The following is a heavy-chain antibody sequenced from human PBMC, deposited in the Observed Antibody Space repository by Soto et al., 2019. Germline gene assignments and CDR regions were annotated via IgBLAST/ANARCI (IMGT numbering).Heavy chain of an antibody. CDR3: ARVGVVAAPSFDY. V-gene: IGHV4-59*01. CDR1: DGSITPFY. CDR2: LYYSDKT. J-gene: IGHJ4*02. Sequence: PSETLSLTCTVSDGSITPFYWSWVRQPPGKGLEWIGYLYYSDKTNYNPSLKSRVTISVDASKNQVSLSLTSVTAADTAVYYCARVGVVAAPSFDYWGQGTVVTVSS. D-gene: IGHD3-3*01.